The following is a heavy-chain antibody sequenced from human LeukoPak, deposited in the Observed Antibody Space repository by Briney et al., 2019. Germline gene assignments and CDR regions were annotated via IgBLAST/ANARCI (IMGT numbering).Heavy chain of an antibody. D-gene: IGHD2-15*01. CDR1: GFTFSSYE. Sequence: GGSLRLSCAASGFTFSSYEMNWVRQAPGKGLEWVSAIGGSGGSTYYADSVKGRFTISRDNSKNTLYLQMNSLRAEDTAVYYCAKSLEGSVAATGFDPWGQGTLVTVSS. V-gene: IGHV3-23*01. CDR3: AKSLEGSVAATGFDP. CDR2: IGGSGGST. J-gene: IGHJ5*02.